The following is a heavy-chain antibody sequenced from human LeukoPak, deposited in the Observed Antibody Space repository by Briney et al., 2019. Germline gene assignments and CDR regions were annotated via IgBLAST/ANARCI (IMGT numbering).Heavy chain of an antibody. CDR3: AREVGGQQLVQGYYYYMDV. V-gene: IGHV4-59*01. D-gene: IGHD6-13*01. Sequence: PSETLSLTCTVSGGSISSYYWSWIRQPPGKGLEWIGYIYYSGSTNYNPSLKSRVTISVGTSKNQFSLKLSSVTAADTAVYYCAREVGGQQLVQGYYYYMDVWGKGTTVTVSS. CDR2: IYYSGST. J-gene: IGHJ6*03. CDR1: GGSISSYY.